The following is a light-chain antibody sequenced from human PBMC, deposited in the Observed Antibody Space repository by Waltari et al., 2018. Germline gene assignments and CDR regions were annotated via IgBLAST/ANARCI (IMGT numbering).Light chain of an antibody. Sequence: EIVLTQSPGTLSLSPGDRATLSCRASQSVSSSYLAWYQQKPGQAPRLLIYGASSRAARIPDRFSGSGSGTDFTLTISRLEPEDFAVYYCQQYDSSPPLTFGGGTKVEIK. V-gene: IGKV3-20*01. J-gene: IGKJ4*01. CDR2: GAS. CDR1: QSVSSSY. CDR3: QQYDSSPPLT.